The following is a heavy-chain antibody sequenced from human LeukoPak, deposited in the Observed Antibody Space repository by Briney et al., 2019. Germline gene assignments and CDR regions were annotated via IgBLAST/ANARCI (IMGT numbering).Heavy chain of an antibody. V-gene: IGHV3-15*07. CDR2: IRSQTAGGTT. D-gene: IGHD2-15*01. J-gene: IGHJ1*01. Sequence: GGSLRLSCAVSGLTLSNVWMNWVRQAPGKGLEWVGRIRSQTAGGTTDFAAPVKGRFSISRDDSKNSLYLQMNSLTSEDAAVFYCAQGSAKYYEYGGQGTLVTFSS. CDR1: GLTLSNVW. CDR3: AQGSAKYYEY.